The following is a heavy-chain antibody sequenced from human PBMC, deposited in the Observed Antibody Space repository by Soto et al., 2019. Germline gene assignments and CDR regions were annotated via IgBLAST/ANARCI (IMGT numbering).Heavy chain of an antibody. D-gene: IGHD3-3*01. J-gene: IGHJ4*02. CDR3: ARALPSGYDSLSALRRRLYHDY. CDR2: INAANGNT. Sequence: QVHLVQSGAEVKEPGASVTVSCKASGYSFTRYAIHWVRQASGQRLEWRGWINAANGNTDYSGKFQGRVTITRATSAITAKRPLGSLRSEDAPLHSCARALPSGYDSLSALRRRLYHDYWAQGILVTISS. V-gene: IGHV1-3*01. CDR1: GYSFTRYA.